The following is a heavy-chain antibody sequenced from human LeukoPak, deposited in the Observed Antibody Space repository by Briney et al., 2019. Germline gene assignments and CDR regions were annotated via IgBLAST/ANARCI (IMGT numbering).Heavy chain of an antibody. J-gene: IGHJ4*02. CDR2: IYYSGST. V-gene: IGHV4-61*01. D-gene: IGHD5-24*01. CDR1: GGSVSSGSYY. CDR3: ARGDRRDGYNLVY. Sequence: SETLSLTCTVSGGSVSSGSYYWSWLRQPPGKGLEWIGYIYYSGSTNYNPSLKSRVTISVDTSKNQFSLKLSSVTAADTAVYYCARGDRRDGYNLVYWGQGTLVTVSS.